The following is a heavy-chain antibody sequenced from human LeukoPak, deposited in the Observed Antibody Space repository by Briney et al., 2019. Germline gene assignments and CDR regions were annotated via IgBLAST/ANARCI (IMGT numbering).Heavy chain of an antibody. Sequence: SETLSLTCAVYGGSFSGYYWSWIRQPPGKGLEWIGEINHSGSTNYNPSLKSRVTISVDTSKNQFSLKLSSVTAADTAVYYCAREGAGSYYAPVWGQGTLVTVSS. CDR1: GGSFSGYY. CDR3: AREGAGSYYAPV. CDR2: INHSGST. J-gene: IGHJ4*02. V-gene: IGHV4-34*01. D-gene: IGHD1-26*01.